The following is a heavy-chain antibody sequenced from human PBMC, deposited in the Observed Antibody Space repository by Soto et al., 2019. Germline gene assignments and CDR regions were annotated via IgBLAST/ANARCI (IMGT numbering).Heavy chain of an antibody. V-gene: IGHV1-18*01. J-gene: IGHJ3*02. CDR2: ISAYNGNT. CDR1: GYPCTSYG. D-gene: IGHD3-22*01. CDR3: ARDLSDDYDSSGSTI. Sequence: ASVKVSCKASGYPCTSYGISGVRQAPGQGLEWMGWISAYNGNTNYARKLQGRVTMTTHTYTSTGDMELRRLGSDDAAVYHCARDLSDDYDSSGSTILGQGTMVTVPS.